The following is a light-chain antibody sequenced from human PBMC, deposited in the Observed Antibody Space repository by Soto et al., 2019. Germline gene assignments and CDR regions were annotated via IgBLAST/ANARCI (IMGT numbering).Light chain of an antibody. CDR3: QQSYSTPQT. CDR2: AAS. CDR1: QSISSY. V-gene: IGKV1-39*01. Sequence: DIQMTQSPSSLYASVGDRVTITCRASQSISSYLNWYQQKPGKAPKLLMYAASSLQSGVPSRFSGSGSGTDFTLTISSLQPEDFATYYCQQSYSTPQTVGQGTKVDIK. J-gene: IGKJ1*01.